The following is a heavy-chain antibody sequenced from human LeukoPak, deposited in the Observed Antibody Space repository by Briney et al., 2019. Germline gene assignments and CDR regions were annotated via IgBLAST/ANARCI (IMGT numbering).Heavy chain of an antibody. CDR1: GDSVSSNSAA. CDR3: AKGETTVTPNWFGP. CDR2: TYYRSKWYN. Sequence: SQTLSLTCAISGDSVSSNSAAWNWIRQSPSRGLEWLGRTYYRSKWYNDYAVSVKSRITINVDTSKNQCSLQLNSVTPEDTAVYYCAKGETTVTPNWFGPWGQGTLVTVSS. V-gene: IGHV6-1*01. D-gene: IGHD4-17*01. J-gene: IGHJ5*02.